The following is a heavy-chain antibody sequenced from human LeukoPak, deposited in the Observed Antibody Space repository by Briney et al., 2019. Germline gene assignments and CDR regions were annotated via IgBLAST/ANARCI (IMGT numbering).Heavy chain of an antibody. D-gene: IGHD3-10*02. V-gene: IGHV4-31*03. CDR3: ARGVRGYFDY. Sequence: PSETLSLTCTVSGGSISSGGYYWSWIRQHPGKGLEWIGYIYYSGSTYYNPSLKSRVTISVDTSKNQFSLKLSSVTAADTAVYYCARGVRGYFDYWGLGTLVTVSS. CDR2: IYYSGST. J-gene: IGHJ4*02. CDR1: GGSISSGGYY.